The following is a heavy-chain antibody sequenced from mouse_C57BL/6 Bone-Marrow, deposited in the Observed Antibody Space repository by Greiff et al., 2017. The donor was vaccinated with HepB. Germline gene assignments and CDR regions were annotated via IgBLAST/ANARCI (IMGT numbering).Heavy chain of an antibody. CDR1: GYTFTSYW. CDR3: ARSPYSNSFAY. CDR2: IDPSDSET. J-gene: IGHJ3*01. Sequence: QVQLQQPGAELVRPGSSVKLSCKASGYTFTSYWMHWVKQRPIQGLEWIGTIDPSDSETHYNQKFKDKATLTVDKSSSTAYMQLSSLTSEYSAVYYCARSPYSNSFAYWGQGTLVTVSA. V-gene: IGHV1-52*01. D-gene: IGHD2-5*01.